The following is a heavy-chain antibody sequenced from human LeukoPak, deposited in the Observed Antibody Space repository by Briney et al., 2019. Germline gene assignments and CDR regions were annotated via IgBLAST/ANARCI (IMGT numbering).Heavy chain of an antibody. Sequence: PGGSLRLSCAASGFTFSSYEMNWVRQAPGKGLEWVSYISSSGSTIYYADSVKGRFTISRDNAKNSLYLQMNSLRAEDTAVYYCARSPVGATRGYFDYWGQGTLVTVSS. CDR1: GFTFSSYE. CDR3: ARSPVGATRGYFDY. J-gene: IGHJ4*02. CDR2: ISSSGSTI. V-gene: IGHV3-48*03. D-gene: IGHD1-26*01.